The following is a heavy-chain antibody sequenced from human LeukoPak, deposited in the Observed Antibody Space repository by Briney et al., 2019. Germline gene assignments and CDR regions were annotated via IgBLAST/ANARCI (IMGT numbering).Heavy chain of an antibody. J-gene: IGHJ5*02. CDR2: IYYSGST. CDR3: ARYGAVAGSNWFDP. V-gene: IGHV4-59*08. Sequence: PSETLSLTYTVSGGSISSYFWSWIRQPPGKGLEWMGYIYYSGSTNYNPCLKSRVTISVDTSKNQFSLKLSSVTAADTAVYYCARYGAVAGSNWFDPWGQGTLVTVSS. CDR1: GGSISSYF. D-gene: IGHD6-19*01.